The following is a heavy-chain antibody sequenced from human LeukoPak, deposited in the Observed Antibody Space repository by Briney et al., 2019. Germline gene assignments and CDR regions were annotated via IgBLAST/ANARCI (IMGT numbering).Heavy chain of an antibody. CDR1: GFTVSSNY. J-gene: IGHJ6*03. CDR3: ATLAPQDTYYYYYYMDV. Sequence: PGGSLRLSCAASGFTVSSNYMSWVRQAPGKGLEWIGEINHSGGTNYNPSLKSRVTISVDTSKNQFSLKLSSVTAADTAVYYCATLAPQDTYYYYYYMDVWGKGTTVTISS. V-gene: IGHV4-34*08. CDR2: INHSGGT.